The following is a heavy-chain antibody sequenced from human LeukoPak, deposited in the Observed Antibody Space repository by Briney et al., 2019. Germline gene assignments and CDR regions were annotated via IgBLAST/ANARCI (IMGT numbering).Heavy chain of an antibody. CDR2: IWYDGSNK. J-gene: IGHJ4*02. Sequence: PGRSLRLSCAASGFTLSSYGMHWVRQAPGKGLEWVAVIWYDGSNKYYADSVKGRFTISRDNSKNTLYLQMNSLRAEDTAVYYCARSQWLVPQDYWGQGTLVTVSS. V-gene: IGHV3-33*01. CDR1: GFTLSSYG. D-gene: IGHD6-19*01. CDR3: ARSQWLVPQDY.